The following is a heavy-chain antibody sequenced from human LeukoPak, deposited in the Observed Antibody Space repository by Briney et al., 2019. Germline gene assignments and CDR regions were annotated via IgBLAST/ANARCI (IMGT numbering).Heavy chain of an antibody. CDR1: GGSISSYY. CDR3: ARGPTAYYFDC. J-gene: IGHJ4*02. CDR2: IYYSGST. V-gene: IGHV4-59*01. Sequence: SETLSLTCTVSGGSISSYYWSWIRQPPGKGLEWIGYIYYSGSTNYNPSLKSRVTISVDTSKNQFSLKLSSVTAADTAVYYCARGPTAYYFDCWGQGTLVTVSS.